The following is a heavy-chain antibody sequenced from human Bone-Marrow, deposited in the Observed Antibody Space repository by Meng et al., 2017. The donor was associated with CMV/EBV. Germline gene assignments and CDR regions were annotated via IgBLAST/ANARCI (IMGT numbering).Heavy chain of an antibody. CDR2: ISSSSSYI. D-gene: IGHD3-3*01. CDR1: GFTFSSYS. V-gene: IGHV3-21*01. Sequence: GESLKISCAASGFTFSSYSMNWVRQAPGKGLEWVSSISSSSSYIYYADSVKGRFTISRDNAKNSLYLQMNSLRAEDTAVYYCARDYQYDFWSGYPVEGIDYWGQGTLVTGYS. CDR3: ARDYQYDFWSGYPVEGIDY. J-gene: IGHJ4*02.